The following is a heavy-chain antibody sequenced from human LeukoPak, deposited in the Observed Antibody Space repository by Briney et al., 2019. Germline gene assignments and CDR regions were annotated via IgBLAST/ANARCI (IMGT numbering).Heavy chain of an antibody. CDR2: IYWDDDK. D-gene: IGHD2-15*01. CDR1: GFSLSTSGVG. Sequence: TXXLXLTCTFSGFSLSTSGVGVGWIRQPPGKALEWLALIYWDDDKRYSPSLKSRLTITKDTSKNQVVLTMTNMDPXXTXXXXXXXXXXGSHFGYWGQGTLVTVSS. CDR3: XXXXXGSHFGY. V-gene: IGHV2-5*02. J-gene: IGHJ4*02.